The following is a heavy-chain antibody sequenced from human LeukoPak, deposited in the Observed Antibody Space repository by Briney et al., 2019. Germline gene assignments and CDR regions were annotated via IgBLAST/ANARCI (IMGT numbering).Heavy chain of an antibody. CDR1: GYTFTSYD. J-gene: IGHJ6*02. Sequence: ASVKVSCKASGYTFTSYDINWVRQATGQGLEWMGWMNPNRGNTGYAQKFQGRVTMTRNTSISTAYMELSSLRSEDTAVYYCARADYAVIRGDYYYYGMDVWGQGTTVTVSS. CDR2: MNPNRGNT. CDR3: ARADYAVIRGDYYYYGMDV. V-gene: IGHV1-8*01. D-gene: IGHD4-17*01.